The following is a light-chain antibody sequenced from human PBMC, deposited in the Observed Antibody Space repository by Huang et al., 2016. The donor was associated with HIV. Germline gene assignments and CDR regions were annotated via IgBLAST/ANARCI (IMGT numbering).Light chain of an antibody. Sequence: EVVLTQSPGTLSLSPGERATLSCRASQSISSSYLAWYQQKGDQAPRLLIYAASDRATGIPDRFSASGSGTDFTLTISRLDPEDFAVYYCQHYGNSPWTFGRGTKVE. CDR1: QSISSSY. V-gene: IGKV3-20*01. CDR2: AAS. J-gene: IGKJ1*01. CDR3: QHYGNSPWT.